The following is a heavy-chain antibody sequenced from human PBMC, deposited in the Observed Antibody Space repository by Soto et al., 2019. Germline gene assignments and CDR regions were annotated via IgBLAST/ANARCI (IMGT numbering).Heavy chain of an antibody. J-gene: IGHJ4*02. Sequence: EVQVVESGGGLVKPGGSLRLSCAASGFTFSSHSMNWVRQAPGKGLEWVSTISSSSTYIYYADSVKGRFTISRDNAENSLYLQMNSLRAEDTAVYYCAKVTGYYMDHWGQGTLVTVSS. V-gene: IGHV3-21*04. D-gene: IGHD3-9*01. CDR3: AKVTGYYMDH. CDR1: GFTFSSHS. CDR2: ISSSSTYI.